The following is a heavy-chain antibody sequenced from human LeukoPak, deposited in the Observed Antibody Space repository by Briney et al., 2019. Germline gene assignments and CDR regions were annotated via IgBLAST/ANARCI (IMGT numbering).Heavy chain of an antibody. J-gene: IGHJ4*02. D-gene: IGHD6-19*01. CDR2: ISSGSTI. CDR3: ARESIAVAGAPFDY. Sequence: PGGSLRLSCAASGFTFSSYEMNWVRQPPGKGLEWFSYISSGSTIYYADSVKGRFTISRDNAKNSLYLQMNSLRAEDTAVYYCARESIAVAGAPFDYWGQGTLVTVSS. CDR1: GFTFSSYE. V-gene: IGHV3-48*03.